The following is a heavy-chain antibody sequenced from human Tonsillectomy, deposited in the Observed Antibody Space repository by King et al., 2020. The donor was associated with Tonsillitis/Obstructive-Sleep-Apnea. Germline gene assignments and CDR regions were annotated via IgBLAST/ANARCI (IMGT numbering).Heavy chain of an antibody. J-gene: IGHJ6*01. Sequence: QLQESGPGLVKPSETLSLTCSVSGDSVSSGKYYWSWVRQPPRKGLQWIGHMYYGGSAKFIPSLKSRVSISLDTSKNQFSLRLSSVTTADTAVYYCASSPCGTSCFGHYYYAMDVWGQGTTVIVSS. CDR1: GDSVSSGKYY. CDR3: ASSPCGTSCFGHYYYAMDV. V-gene: IGHV4-61*01. D-gene: IGHD2-2*01. CDR2: MYYGGSA.